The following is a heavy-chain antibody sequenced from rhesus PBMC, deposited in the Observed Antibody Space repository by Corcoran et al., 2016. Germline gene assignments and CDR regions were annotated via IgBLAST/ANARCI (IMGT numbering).Heavy chain of an antibody. CDR3: LRDWGAERY. CDR1: GGSISNNY. D-gene: IGHD1-14*01. CDR2: ISVASGST. J-gene: IGHJ4*01. V-gene: IGHV4-173*01. Sequence: QLQLQESGPGLVKPSETLSLTCAVSGGSISNNYWGWIRQPPGKGLEGIGRISVASGSTDYNPSLKSRVTISTDASKNQVSLKLSSVTAADTAVYYCLRDWGAERYWGQGVLVTVSS.